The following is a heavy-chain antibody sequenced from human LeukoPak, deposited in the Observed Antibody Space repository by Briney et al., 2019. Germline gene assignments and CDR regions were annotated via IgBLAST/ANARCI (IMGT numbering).Heavy chain of an antibody. Sequence: SETLSLTCTVSGGSISSYYWSWIRQPPGKGLEWIGYIYYSGSTNYNPSLKSRVTISVDTSKNQFSLKLSSVTAADTAVYYCARERGYCSSTSCERNAFDIWGQGTMVTVSS. CDR2: IYYSGST. J-gene: IGHJ3*02. CDR3: ARERGYCSSTSCERNAFDI. V-gene: IGHV4-59*01. D-gene: IGHD2-2*01. CDR1: GGSISSYY.